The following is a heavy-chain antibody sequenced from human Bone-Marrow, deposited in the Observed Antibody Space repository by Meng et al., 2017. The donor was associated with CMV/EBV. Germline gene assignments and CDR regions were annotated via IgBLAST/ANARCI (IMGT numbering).Heavy chain of an antibody. CDR1: GFTFGDYA. V-gene: IGHV3-49*04. Sequence: GESLKISCTASGFTFGDYAMSWVRQAPGKGVEWVGFIRSKAYDGTTEYAASVKGRFTISRDDSKSIAYLQMNSLKTEDTAVYYCTREENDFWSGYPDRFDYWGQGTLVTVSS. J-gene: IGHJ4*02. D-gene: IGHD3-3*01. CDR3: TREENDFWSGYPDRFDY. CDR2: IRSKAYDGTT.